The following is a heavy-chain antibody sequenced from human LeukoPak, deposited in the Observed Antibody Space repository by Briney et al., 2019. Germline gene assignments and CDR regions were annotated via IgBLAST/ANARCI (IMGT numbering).Heavy chain of an antibody. D-gene: IGHD3-22*01. CDR1: GFTFSFYA. J-gene: IGHJ4*02. Sequence: PGGSLRLSCAASGFTFSFYAIHWVRQAPGKGLKWVATISRDASNKYYADSVTGRFTVSRDNSKDTLFLQMNSLRIEDTAVYYCAKGALTMIADYWGQGTLVTVSS. CDR2: ISRDASNK. V-gene: IGHV3-30*04. CDR3: AKGALTMIADY.